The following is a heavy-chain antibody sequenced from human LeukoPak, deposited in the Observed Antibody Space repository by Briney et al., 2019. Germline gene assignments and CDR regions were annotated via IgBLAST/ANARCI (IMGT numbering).Heavy chain of an antibody. D-gene: IGHD3-10*01. J-gene: IGHJ4*02. CDR1: GYTFTGYY. CDR3: ARVYGSGTFFDY. V-gene: IGHV1-2*02. Sequence: ASVKVSCKASGYTFTGYYMHWVRQAPGQGLEWMGWINPNSGGTNYAQKFQGRVTMTRDTSTSTVYMELSSLRSEDTAVYYCARVYGSGTFFDYWGQGTLVTVSS. CDR2: INPNSGGT.